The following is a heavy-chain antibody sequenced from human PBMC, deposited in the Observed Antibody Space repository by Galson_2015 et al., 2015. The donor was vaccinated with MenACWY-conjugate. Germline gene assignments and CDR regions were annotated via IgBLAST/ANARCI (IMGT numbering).Heavy chain of an antibody. CDR2: ISSSSSTI. V-gene: IGHV3-48*01. CDR3: ARDGLWGLVTYYYMDV. CDR1: GFTFRSYS. D-gene: IGHD2-21*01. Sequence: LRLSCAASGFTFRSYSMNWVRQAPGKGLEWVSYISSSSSTIYYADSVQGRFTISRDDAKNSLYLQMNSLRAEDTAVYYCARDGLWGLVTYYYMDVWGKGTTVTVSS. J-gene: IGHJ6*03.